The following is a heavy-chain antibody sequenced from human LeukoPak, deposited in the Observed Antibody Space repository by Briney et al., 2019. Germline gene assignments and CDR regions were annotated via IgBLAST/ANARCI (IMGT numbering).Heavy chain of an antibody. V-gene: IGHV4-34*01. D-gene: IGHD2/OR15-2a*01. CDR2: INHSGST. Sequence: KSSETLSLTCAVYGGSFSGYYWSWIRQPPGKGLEWIGEINHSGSTNYNPSLKSRVTISVDTSKNQFSLKLSSVTAADTAVYYCATRLSNSGSAFRHWGQGTLVTVSS. CDR1: GGSFSGYY. J-gene: IGHJ1*01. CDR3: ATRLSNSGSAFRH.